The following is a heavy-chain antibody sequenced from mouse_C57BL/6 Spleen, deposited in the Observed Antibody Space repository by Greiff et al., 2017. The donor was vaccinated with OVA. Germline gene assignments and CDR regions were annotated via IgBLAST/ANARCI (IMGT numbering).Heavy chain of an antibody. CDR2: IDPSDSET. CDR3: ARLLRGGHYAMDY. CDR1: GYTFTSYW. V-gene: IGHV1-52*01. D-gene: IGHD3-3*01. J-gene: IGHJ4*01. Sequence: QVQLKQPGAELVRPGSSVKLSCKASGYTFTSYWMHWVKQRPIQGLEWIGNIDPSDSETHYNQKFKDKATLTVDKSSSTAYMQLSSLTSEDSAVYDCARLLRGGHYAMDYWGQGTSGTVSS.